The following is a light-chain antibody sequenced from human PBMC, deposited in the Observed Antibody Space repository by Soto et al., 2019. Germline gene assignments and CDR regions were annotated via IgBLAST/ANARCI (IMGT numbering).Light chain of an antibody. CDR2: AAS. Sequence: IQLTQSPSSLSASVGDTVTITCRASQGISSYLAWYQQKPGKAPKLLIYAASTLQSGVPSRFSGSGSGADFTLTISSLQPEGFATYYCQQVNSYPITFGQGTRLEIK. V-gene: IGKV1-9*01. CDR3: QQVNSYPIT. CDR1: QGISSY. J-gene: IGKJ5*01.